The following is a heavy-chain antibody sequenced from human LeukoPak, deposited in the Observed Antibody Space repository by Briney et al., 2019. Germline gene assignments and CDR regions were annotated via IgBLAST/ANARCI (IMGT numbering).Heavy chain of an antibody. J-gene: IGHJ5*02. CDR3: ARDGYCAPKYNWFAL. V-gene: IGHV1-69*13. CDR1: GDTFSSYA. D-gene: IGHD6-25*01. Sequence: SVKVSCKPSGDTFSSYAISWVRHAPGQGLEWMGGIFPIFGTAHYAQTFQGRVTITADESTSTAYMEVSSMRSEDTGVYCCARDGYCAPKYNWFALGGERTGVSV. CDR2: IFPIFGTA.